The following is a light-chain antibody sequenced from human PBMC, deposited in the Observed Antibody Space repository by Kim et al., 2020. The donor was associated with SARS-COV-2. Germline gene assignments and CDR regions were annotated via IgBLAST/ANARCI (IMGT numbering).Light chain of an antibody. CDR3: NSRNSSGGHVV. V-gene: IGLV3-19*01. CDR1: RLIKYH. Sequence: ALRKTDWQTCQGDRLIKYHPPWYRQRQGQATVLVLYSKYHRPSGIPDRFSGSASGNTASLTITGAHAEDEADYYCNSRNSSGGHVVFGEGTQLTV. CDR2: SKY. J-gene: IGLJ3*02.